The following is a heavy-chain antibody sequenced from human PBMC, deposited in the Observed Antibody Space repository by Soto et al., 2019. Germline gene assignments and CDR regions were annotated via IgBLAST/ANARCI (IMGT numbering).Heavy chain of an antibody. CDR1: AFTLSSSA. CDR3: AADPYYYDSSNYYSFDY. D-gene: IGHD3-22*01. CDR2: IVAGSGNT. V-gene: IGHV1-58*01. J-gene: IGHJ4*02. Sequence: SVKVSCKTSAFTLSSSAVQWVRQARGQRLEWIGWIVAGSGNTHYAQRFQERVTLTRDMSTSTAYLELSSLRSEDTAVYYCAADPYYYDSSNYYSFDYWSPGTLVTVSS.